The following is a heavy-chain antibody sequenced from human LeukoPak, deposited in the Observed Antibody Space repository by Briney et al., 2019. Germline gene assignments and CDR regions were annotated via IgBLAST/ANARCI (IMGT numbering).Heavy chain of an antibody. D-gene: IGHD3-22*01. Sequence: PGGSLRLSCAASGFTFDDYAMHWVRQAPGKGLEWVSGISWNSGSIGYADSVKGRFTISRDNAKNSLYLQMNSLRAEDTALYYCAKGYDSSGYYYIDYWGQGTLVTVSS. CDR2: ISWNSGSI. CDR3: AKGYDSSGYYYIDY. V-gene: IGHV3-9*01. CDR1: GFTFDDYA. J-gene: IGHJ4*02.